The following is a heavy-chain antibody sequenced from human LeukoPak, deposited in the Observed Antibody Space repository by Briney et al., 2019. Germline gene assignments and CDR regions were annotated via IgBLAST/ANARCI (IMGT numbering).Heavy chain of an antibody. V-gene: IGHV4-34*01. Sequence: SETLSLTCAVYGGSFSGYYWSWIRQPPGKGLEWIGEINHSGSTNYNPSLKSRVTISVDTSKNQFSLKLSSVTAADTAVYYCARGATYDFWSGYYNDWFDPWGQGTLVTVSS. CDR1: GGSFSGYY. D-gene: IGHD3-3*01. CDR3: ARGATYDFWSGYYNDWFDP. J-gene: IGHJ5*02. CDR2: INHSGST.